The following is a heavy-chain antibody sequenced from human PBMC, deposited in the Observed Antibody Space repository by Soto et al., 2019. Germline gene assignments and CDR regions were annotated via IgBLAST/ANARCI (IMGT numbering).Heavy chain of an antibody. J-gene: IGHJ3*01. Sequence: QVQLVESGGGVVQPGRSLRLSCAASGFSFSNYGMHWVRQAPGKGLEWVVVLRFDATRESYTDSVKGRFTISRDNSQNTLYLQMSSLRDEDTAVYYCVRDVTGVTPGAFDVWGQGTMVTVSS. CDR1: GFSFSNYG. CDR2: LRFDATRE. CDR3: VRDVTGVTPGAFDV. V-gene: IGHV3-33*01. D-gene: IGHD4-17*01.